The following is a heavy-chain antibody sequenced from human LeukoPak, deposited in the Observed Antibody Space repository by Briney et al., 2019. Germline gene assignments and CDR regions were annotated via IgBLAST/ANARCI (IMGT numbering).Heavy chain of an antibody. D-gene: IGHD3-22*01. J-gene: IGHJ4*02. V-gene: IGHV3-20*04. CDR3: ARLFSYDSSGYPNN. CDR2: INWNGGST. CDR1: GFTFDDYG. Sequence: EGSLRLSCAASGFTFDDYGMSWVRQAPGKGLEWVSGINWNGGSTGYADSVKGRFTISRDNAKNSLYLQMNSLRAEDTALYYCARLFSYDSSGYPNNWGQGTLVTVSS.